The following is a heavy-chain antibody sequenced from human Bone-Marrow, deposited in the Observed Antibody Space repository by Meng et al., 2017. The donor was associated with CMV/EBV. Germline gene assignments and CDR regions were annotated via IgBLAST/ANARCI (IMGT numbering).Heavy chain of an antibody. CDR1: GFTFSSYW. CDR3: ARCEWNDAFDY. J-gene: IGHJ4*02. V-gene: IGHV3-7*01. D-gene: IGHD1-1*01. CDR2: IKQDGSEK. Sequence: GESLKISCAASGFTFSSYWMSWVRQAPGKGVEWVANIKQDGSEKYYVDSVKGRFTISRDNAKNSLYLQMNSLRAEDTAVYYCARCEWNDAFDYWGQGTRVTVSS.